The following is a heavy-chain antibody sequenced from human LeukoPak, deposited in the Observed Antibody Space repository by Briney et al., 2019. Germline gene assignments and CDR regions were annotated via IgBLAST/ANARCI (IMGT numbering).Heavy chain of an antibody. CDR3: ARENYDYIWGSHNRYYFDY. J-gene: IGHJ4*02. V-gene: IGHV3-7*01. D-gene: IGHD3-16*01. CDR1: GFTFSSYW. Sequence: GGSLRLSCAASGFTFSSYWMSWVRQAPGKGLEWVANIKQDGSEKYYVDSVKGRFTISRDNAKNSLYLQMNSLRAEDTAVYYCARENYDYIWGSHNRYYFDYWGQGTLVTVSS. CDR2: IKQDGSEK.